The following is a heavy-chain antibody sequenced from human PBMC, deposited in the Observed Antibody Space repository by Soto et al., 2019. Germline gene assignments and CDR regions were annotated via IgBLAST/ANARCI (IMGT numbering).Heavy chain of an antibody. CDR1: GFTFSSYS. Sequence: GGSLRLSCAASGFTFSSYSMNWVRQAPGKGLEWVSYISSSSSTIYYADSVKGRFTISRDNAKNSLYLQMNSLRDEDTAVYYCARDYYHSSGYPDTADYWGQGTLVTVSS. D-gene: IGHD3-22*01. CDR3: ARDYYHSSGYPDTADY. V-gene: IGHV3-48*02. J-gene: IGHJ4*02. CDR2: ISSSSSTI.